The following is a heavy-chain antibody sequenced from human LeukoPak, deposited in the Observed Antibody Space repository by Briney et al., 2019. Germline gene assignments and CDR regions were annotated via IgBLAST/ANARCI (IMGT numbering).Heavy chain of an antibody. V-gene: IGHV4-59*01. CDR2: IYYSGST. Sequence: SETLSLTCTVSGGSISSYYWSWIRQPPGKGLEWIGHIYYSGSTNYNPSLKSRVTISVDTSKNQFSLKLSSVTAADTAVYYCARGILTGPIYAFDIWGQGTMVIVSS. CDR1: GGSISSYY. J-gene: IGHJ3*02. CDR3: ARGILTGPIYAFDI. D-gene: IGHD3-9*01.